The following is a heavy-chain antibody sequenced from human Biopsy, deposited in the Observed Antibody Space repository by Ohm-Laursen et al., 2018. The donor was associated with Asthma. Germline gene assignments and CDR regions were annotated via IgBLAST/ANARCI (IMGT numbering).Heavy chain of an antibody. J-gene: IGHJ6*02. V-gene: IGHV4-34*01. CDR2: STQGGGT. Sequence: SETLSLTCTVSGVSIRSYYWTWIRQPPGKGLEWIGESTQGGGTTFNPSLKSRVTISIDSSKSQLSLKVRSVTAADTAVYYCARGPEWNGLDVWGQGTTVTVSS. D-gene: IGHD3-3*01. CDR3: ARGPEWNGLDV. CDR1: GVSIRSYY.